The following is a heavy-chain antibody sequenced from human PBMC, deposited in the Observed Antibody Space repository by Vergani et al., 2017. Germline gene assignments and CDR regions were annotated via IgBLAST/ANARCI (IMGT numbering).Heavy chain of an antibody. Sequence: QVQLVESGGGVVQPGRSLRLSCAASGFTFSSYAMHWVRQAPGKGLEWVAVISYDGSNKYYADSVKGRFTISRDNSKNTLYLQMNSLRAEDTAVYYCAKDQGIATPNWFDPWGQGTLVSVSS. D-gene: IGHD6-13*01. CDR2: ISYDGSNK. V-gene: IGHV3-30*04. J-gene: IGHJ5*02. CDR1: GFTFSSYA. CDR3: AKDQGIATPNWFDP.